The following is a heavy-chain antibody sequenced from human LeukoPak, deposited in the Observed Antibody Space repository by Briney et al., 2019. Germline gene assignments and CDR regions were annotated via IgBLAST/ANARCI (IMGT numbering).Heavy chain of an antibody. CDR1: GGSISSGSYY. Sequence: SQTLSLTCTVSGGSISSGSYYWSWIRQPAGKGLEWIGRIYTSGSTNYNPSLESRVTISVDTSKNQFSLKLSSVTAADTAVYYCARYSGSYYESADYWGQGTLVTVSS. V-gene: IGHV4-61*02. D-gene: IGHD1-26*01. J-gene: IGHJ4*02. CDR3: ARYSGSYYESADY. CDR2: IYTSGST.